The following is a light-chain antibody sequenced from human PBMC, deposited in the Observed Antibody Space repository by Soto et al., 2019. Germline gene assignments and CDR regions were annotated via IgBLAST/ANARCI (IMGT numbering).Light chain of an antibody. V-gene: IGLV2-8*01. CDR2: EVS. Sequence: QSALTQSPSASGSPGQSVTISCTGNSSDVGNYNYVSWYQQHPGKAPKLMIYEVSKRPSGVPDRFSGSKSGNTASLTVSGLQVEDEADYYCSSYAGSNIWVFGGGTKLTVL. CDR3: SSYAGSNIWV. CDR1: SSDVGNYNY. J-gene: IGLJ3*02.